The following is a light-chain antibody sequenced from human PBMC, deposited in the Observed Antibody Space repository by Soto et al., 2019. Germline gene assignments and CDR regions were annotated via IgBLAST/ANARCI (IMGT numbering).Light chain of an antibody. Sequence: DIPMTQSPSSLSASVGDRVTITCRASQSISSYLNWYQQKPGKAPKLLIYAASSLQSGVPSRFSGSGSGTDFTLTISSLQPEDFATYYCQQSYSTSPFGQGTRLEIK. CDR3: QQSYSTSP. J-gene: IGKJ5*01. CDR1: QSISSY. CDR2: AAS. V-gene: IGKV1-39*01.